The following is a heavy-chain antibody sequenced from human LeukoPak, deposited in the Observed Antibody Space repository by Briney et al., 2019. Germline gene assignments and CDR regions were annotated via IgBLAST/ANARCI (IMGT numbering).Heavy chain of an antibody. D-gene: IGHD3-22*01. V-gene: IGHV1-18*01. CDR2: ISAYNGNT. CDR1: GYTFTSYG. Sequence: ASVTVSCKASGYTFTSYGIGWVRQAPGQGLEWMGWISAYNGNTNYAQKLQGRVTMTTDTSTSTAYMELRSLRSDDTAVYYCARDLHYYDSSGLVAFDIWGQGTMVTVSS. J-gene: IGHJ3*02. CDR3: ARDLHYYDSSGLVAFDI.